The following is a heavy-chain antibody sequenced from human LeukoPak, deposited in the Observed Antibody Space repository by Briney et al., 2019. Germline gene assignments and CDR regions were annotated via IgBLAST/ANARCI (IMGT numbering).Heavy chain of an antibody. Sequence: SETLSLTCAVYGGSFSGYYWSWIRQPPGKGLEWIGEINHSGSTNYNPFLKSRVTMSVDTSKNQFSLKLSSVTAADTAVYYCARGNTMVRGVAIDIWGQGTMVTVSS. CDR2: INHSGST. J-gene: IGHJ3*02. CDR3: ARGNTMVRGVAIDI. CDR1: GGSFSGYY. D-gene: IGHD3-10*01. V-gene: IGHV4-34*01.